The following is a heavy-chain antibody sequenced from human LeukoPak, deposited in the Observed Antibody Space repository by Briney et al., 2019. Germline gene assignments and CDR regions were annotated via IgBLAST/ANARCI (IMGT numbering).Heavy chain of an antibody. CDR3: ASVDYGDFFFDY. D-gene: IGHD4-17*01. CDR1: VGSISSDDYY. CDR2: IYYSGST. Sequence: SDTLSLTSTFSVGSISSDDYYWSWIRQPPRKGLEWIGYIYYSGSTYYTPSLKSRVTISVDTSKDQFSLKLSSVTAADTAVYYCASVDYGDFFFDYWGQGTLVTVSS. V-gene: IGHV4-30-4*02. J-gene: IGHJ4*02.